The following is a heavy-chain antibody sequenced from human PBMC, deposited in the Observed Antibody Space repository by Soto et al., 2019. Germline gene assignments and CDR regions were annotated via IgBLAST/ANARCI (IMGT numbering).Heavy chain of an antibody. CDR3: ARDWVVVVPAAISYYYYGMDV. CDR1: GGSISSYY. CDR2: IYTSGST. Sequence: PWETLSLTCTVSGGSISSYYWSWIRQPAGKGLEWIGRIYTSGSTNYNPSLKSRVTMSVDTSKNQFSLKLSSVTAADTAVYYCARDWVVVVPAAISYYYYGMDVWGQGTTVTVSS. J-gene: IGHJ6*02. D-gene: IGHD2-2*01. V-gene: IGHV4-4*07.